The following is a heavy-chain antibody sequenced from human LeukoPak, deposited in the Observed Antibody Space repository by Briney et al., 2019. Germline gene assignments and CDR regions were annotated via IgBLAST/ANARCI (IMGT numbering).Heavy chain of an antibody. CDR2: IYYSGST. D-gene: IGHD7-27*01. CDR3: ARHLNWDFDY. V-gene: IGHV4-39*01. J-gene: IGHJ4*02. Sequence: SETLSLTCTVSGGSITSSSYYWGWIRQPPGKGLEWIGSIYYSGSTYYNPSLKSRVTISVDTSKNQFSLRLSSVTAADTAEYYCARHLNWDFDYWGQGTLVTVSS. CDR1: GGSITSSSYY.